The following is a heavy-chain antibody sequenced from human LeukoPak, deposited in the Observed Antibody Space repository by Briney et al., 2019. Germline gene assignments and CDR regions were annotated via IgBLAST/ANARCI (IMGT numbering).Heavy chain of an antibody. Sequence: SQTLSLTCAISGDSVSSLSSAWNWIRQSPSRGLEWLGRTYYRPKWYHDYAISVKSRISVNPDTSKNQFSLQLSSVTPEDTAVYYCARDPAYNYGMDVWGQGTTVTVSS. CDR2: TYYRPKWYH. D-gene: IGHD2-2*01. CDR1: GDSVSSLSSA. J-gene: IGHJ6*02. CDR3: ARDPAYNYGMDV. V-gene: IGHV6-1*01.